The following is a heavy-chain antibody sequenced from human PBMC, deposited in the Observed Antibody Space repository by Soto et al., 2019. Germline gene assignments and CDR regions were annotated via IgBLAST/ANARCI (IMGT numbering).Heavy chain of an antibody. Sequence: SETLSLTCTVSGGSISSGDYYWSWIRQSPGKGLEWIGYIYYDGSTYYNPSLESRVTISVDTSKNQFSLKLNSVTAAGTAVYYCAREGAASYSYYYGTDVWGQGTTVTVSS. CDR1: GGSISSGDYY. D-gene: IGHD3-16*01. CDR3: AREGAASYSYYYGTDV. J-gene: IGHJ6*02. V-gene: IGHV4-30-4*01. CDR2: IYYDGST.